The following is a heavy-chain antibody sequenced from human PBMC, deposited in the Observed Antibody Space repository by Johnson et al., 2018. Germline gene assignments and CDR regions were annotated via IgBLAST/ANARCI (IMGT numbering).Heavy chain of an antibody. Sequence: VQLVQSGGGLVQPGGSLRLSCTASGFNVTNKYMSWVRQAPGKGLEWVAVIYSDDTTYHADSVKGRFAIFRDNSKNTLYLLMSSLRGEDTAVYYCASMGHYGDEAFDVWGQGTMVTVSS. CDR1: GFNVTNKY. CDR2: IYSDDTT. D-gene: IGHD4/OR15-4a*01. J-gene: IGHJ3*01. CDR3: ASMGHYGDEAFDV. V-gene: IGHV3-66*02.